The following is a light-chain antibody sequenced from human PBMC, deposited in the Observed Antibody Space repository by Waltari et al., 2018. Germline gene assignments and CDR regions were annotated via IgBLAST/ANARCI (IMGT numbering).Light chain of an antibody. Sequence: QSALTQPPSASGSRGQSVTISCTGTSRDVGSYNYVSWYQQQPGKATKLMIYEVTNGPAGVPDRFSCSESGNTASLTVSGLQAEDEADYYCSSYAGSNNVIFGGGTRLTVL. CDR2: EVT. V-gene: IGLV2-8*01. CDR1: SRDVGSYNY. J-gene: IGLJ2*01. CDR3: SSYAGSNNVI.